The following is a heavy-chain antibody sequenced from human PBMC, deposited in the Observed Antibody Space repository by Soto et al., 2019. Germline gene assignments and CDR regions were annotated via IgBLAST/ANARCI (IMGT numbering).Heavy chain of an antibody. D-gene: IGHD3-22*01. J-gene: IGHJ4*02. CDR2: ISGSGGST. CDR3: VKGYYYDSSGYYSDY. CDR1: GFTFSSYA. V-gene: IGHV3-23*01. Sequence: GGSLRLSCAASGFTFSSYAMSWVRQAPGKGLEWVSAISGSGGSTYYADSVKGRFTISRDNSKNTLYLQMNSLRAEDTAVYYCVKGYYYDSSGYYSDYWGQGTLVTVSS.